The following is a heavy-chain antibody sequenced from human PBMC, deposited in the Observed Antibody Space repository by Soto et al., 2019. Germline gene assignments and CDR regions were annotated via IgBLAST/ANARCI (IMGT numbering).Heavy chain of an antibody. V-gene: IGHV4-39*01. D-gene: IGHD6-13*01. Sequence: KTSETLSLTCTVSGGSISSSSYYWGWIRQPPGKGLEWIGSIYYSGSTYYNPSLKSRVTISVDTSKNQFSLKLSSVTAADTAVYYCASPGYSSSWYVRHWGQGTLVTVSS. CDR1: GGSISSSSYY. J-gene: IGHJ1*01. CDR3: ASPGYSSSWYVRH. CDR2: IYYSGST.